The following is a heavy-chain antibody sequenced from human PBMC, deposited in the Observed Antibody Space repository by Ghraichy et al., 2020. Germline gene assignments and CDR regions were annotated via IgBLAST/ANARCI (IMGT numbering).Heavy chain of an antibody. V-gene: IGHV3-53*01. D-gene: IGHD4-17*01. CDR1: GFTVSSNY. CDR2: IYSGGST. CDR3: ARDLVGTVTTPAFY. J-gene: IGHJ4*02. Sequence: GGSLRLSCAASGFTVSSNYMSWVRQAPGKGLEWVSVIYSGGSTYYADSVKGRFTISRDNSKNTLYLQMNSLRAEDTAVYYCARDLVGTVTTPAFYWGQGTLVTVSS.